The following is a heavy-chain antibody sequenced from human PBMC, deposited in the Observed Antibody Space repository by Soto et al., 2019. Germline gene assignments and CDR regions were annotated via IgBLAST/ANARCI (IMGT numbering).Heavy chain of an antibody. J-gene: IGHJ5*02. CDR1: GINVGSFI. CDR3: TTLGP. V-gene: IGHV1-69*02. CDR2: TAPMFKQT. Sequence: QAHLVQSGAEVKKPGSSVMVSCKASGINVGSFIISWVRQAPGQGLEWMGKTAPMFKQTNYARRFEGRVTITADTSTNTVYMALTDLQFEDTAVYYCTTLGPWGQGTQVTVSS.